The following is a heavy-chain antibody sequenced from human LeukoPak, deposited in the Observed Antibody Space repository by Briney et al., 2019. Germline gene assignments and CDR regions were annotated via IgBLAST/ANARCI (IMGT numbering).Heavy chain of an antibody. CDR2: IYYSGST. CDR3: AREVPDFWSGYSLTN. D-gene: IGHD3-3*01. Sequence: SETLSLTCTVSGGSISSYYWSWIRQPPGKGLEWIGYIYYSGSTNYNPSLKSRVTISVDTSKNQFSLKLSSVTAADTAVYYCAREVPDFWSGYSLTNWGQGTLVTVSS. V-gene: IGHV4-59*12. J-gene: IGHJ4*02. CDR1: GGSISSYY.